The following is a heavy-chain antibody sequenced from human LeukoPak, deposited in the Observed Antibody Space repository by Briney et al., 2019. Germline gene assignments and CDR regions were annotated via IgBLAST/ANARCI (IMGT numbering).Heavy chain of an antibody. J-gene: IGHJ4*02. CDR2: INGGGDDI. V-gene: IGHV3-21*05. CDR3: ARDTIQPGLIDD. D-gene: IGHD2-2*01. CDR1: GFTFSLYA. Sequence: GGSLRLSCAASGFTFSLYAMNWVRQAPGKGLEWISYINGGGDDIHYAASVRGRFTISRDDARNTLYLQLSSLRAEDTAVYYCARDTIQPGLIDDWGQGTLVTVSS.